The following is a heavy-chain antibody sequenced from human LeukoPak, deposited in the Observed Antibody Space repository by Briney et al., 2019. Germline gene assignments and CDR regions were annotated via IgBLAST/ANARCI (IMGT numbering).Heavy chain of an antibody. CDR1: GDSVSSNSVA. V-gene: IGHV6-1*01. CDR3: ARDRYSSGWYDAFDI. Sequence: SQTLSLTCAISGDSVSSNSVAWNWIRQSPSRGLEWLGRTYYRSKWYNDYAVPVKSRITINPDTSKNQFSLQLNSVTPEDTAVCYCARDRYSSGWYDAFDIWGQGAMVTVSS. D-gene: IGHD6-19*01. J-gene: IGHJ3*02. CDR2: TYYRSKWYN.